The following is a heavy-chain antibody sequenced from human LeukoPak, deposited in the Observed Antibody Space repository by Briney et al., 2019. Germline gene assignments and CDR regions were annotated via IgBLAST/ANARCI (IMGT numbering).Heavy chain of an antibody. CDR2: INSDGSST. CDR3: ASLGSANYCGGDCYKGYWFDP. CDR1: GFTFSSYW. Sequence: GGSLRLSCAASGFTFSSYWMHWVRQAPGKGLVWVSRINSDGSSTSYADSVKGRFTISRDNAKNTLYLQMNSLRAEDTAVYYCASLGSANYCGGDCYKGYWFDPWGQGTLVTVSS. J-gene: IGHJ5*02. V-gene: IGHV3-74*01. D-gene: IGHD2-21*01.